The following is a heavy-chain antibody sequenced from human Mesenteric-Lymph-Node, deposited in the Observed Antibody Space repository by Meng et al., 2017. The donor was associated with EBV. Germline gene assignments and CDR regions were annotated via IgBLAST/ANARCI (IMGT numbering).Heavy chain of an antibody. CDR1: GGSISGSPYY. J-gene: IGHJ4*02. CDR2: YSSGNT. D-gene: IGHD1-1*01. CDR3: ARGNYNFGQNFDY. V-gene: IGHV4-30-4*01. Sequence: QVPLQASGPGLGKPSPTLSLTCSVPGGSISGSPYYWSWIRQSPGKGLEWIGYSSGNTYYNPSLKSRVSISLDTSKNQFFLKLTSVTAADTAVYYCARGNYNFGQNFDYWGQGTLVTVSS.